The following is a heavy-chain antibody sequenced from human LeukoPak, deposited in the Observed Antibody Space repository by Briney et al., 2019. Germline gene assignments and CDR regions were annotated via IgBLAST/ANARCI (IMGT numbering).Heavy chain of an antibody. Sequence: QPGGSLRLSCAASGFTFSSYSMNWVRQAPGKGLEWVGRTRNKANSYTTEYAASVKGRFTISRDDSKNSLYLQMNSLKTEDTAVYYCARAHLGYCSGGSCYSDIWGQGTMVTVSS. D-gene: IGHD2-15*01. J-gene: IGHJ3*02. V-gene: IGHV3-72*01. CDR2: TRNKANSYTT. CDR3: ARAHLGYCSGGSCYSDI. CDR1: GFTFSSYS.